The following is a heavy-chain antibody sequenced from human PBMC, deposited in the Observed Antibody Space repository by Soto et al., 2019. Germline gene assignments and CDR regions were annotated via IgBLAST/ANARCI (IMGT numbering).Heavy chain of an antibody. J-gene: IGHJ4*02. V-gene: IGHV3-66*01. Sequence: GGSLRLSCAVSGLTVSANFMSWVRQAPGKGLEWVSVVYSGGITNYADSVKGRFTISRDNSKNTLYLQLNSLRAEDTAVYYCARVSCSSTSCYAIDYWGQGTPVTGAS. CDR3: ARVSCSSTSCYAIDY. D-gene: IGHD2-2*01. CDR1: GLTVSANF. CDR2: VYSGGIT.